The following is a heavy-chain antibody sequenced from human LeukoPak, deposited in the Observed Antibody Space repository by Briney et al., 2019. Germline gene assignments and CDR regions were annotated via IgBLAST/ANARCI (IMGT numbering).Heavy chain of an antibody. J-gene: IGHJ5*02. Sequence: GGSLRLSCAASGFTFSDYYMSWIRQAPGRGLEWVSYISSSGSTIYYADSVKGRFTISRDNAKNSLYLQMNSLGAEDTAVYYCARVLIAAAGTGYYEWFDPWGQGTLVTVSS. D-gene: IGHD6-13*01. CDR1: GFTFSDYY. CDR3: ARVLIAAAGTGYYEWFDP. CDR2: ISSSGSTI. V-gene: IGHV3-11*01.